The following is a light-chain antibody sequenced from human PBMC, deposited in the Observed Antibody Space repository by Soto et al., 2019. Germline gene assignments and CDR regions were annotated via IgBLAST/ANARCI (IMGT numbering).Light chain of an antibody. V-gene: IGLV1-47*02. CDR3: AAWDDSLSGVI. CDR2: SNS. Sequence: QSAVTQPPSASGTPGQRVTFSCSGANSNVGRNYVTWYQQFPGTAPKILIHSNSQRPSGVPDRFSASKSGASASLAISGLRPEDEADYFCAAWDDSLSGVIFGGGTKVTVL. J-gene: IGLJ2*01. CDR1: NSNVGRNY.